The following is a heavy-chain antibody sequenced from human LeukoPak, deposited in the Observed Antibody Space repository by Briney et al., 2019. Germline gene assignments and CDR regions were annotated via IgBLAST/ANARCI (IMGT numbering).Heavy chain of an antibody. D-gene: IGHD3-10*01. Sequence: GGSLRLSCAASGFTFSSYDMSWVRQAPAKGLECVSSISGSGGATYYADSVKGWFTISRDHSKNTLYLQVTSPSAEDTAVYYCAKPYDSGTFPPGYWGQGTLVTVSS. V-gene: IGHV3-23*01. J-gene: IGHJ4*02. CDR1: GFTFSSYD. CDR3: AKPYDSGTFPPGY. CDR2: ISGSGGAT.